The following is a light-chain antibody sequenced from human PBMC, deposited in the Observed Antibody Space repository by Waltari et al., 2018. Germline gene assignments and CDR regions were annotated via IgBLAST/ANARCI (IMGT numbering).Light chain of an antibody. CDR3: CSYAGRGTYV. CDR2: EVF. CDR1: TSDVGSYDL. Sequence: QSALTQPASVSGTPGQSITISCSGTTSDVGSYDLVSWYQQHPGEAPKLLLCEVFKRPPDTSSRFPGAKSGSTASLAISGLQPEDEADYYCCSYAGRGTYVFGSGTKVTVL. V-gene: IGLV2-23*02. J-gene: IGLJ1*01.